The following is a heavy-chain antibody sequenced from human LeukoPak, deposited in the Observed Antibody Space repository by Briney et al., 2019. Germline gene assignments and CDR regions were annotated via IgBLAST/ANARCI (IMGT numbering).Heavy chain of an antibody. D-gene: IGHD6-19*01. J-gene: IGHJ4*02. Sequence: QSGGFLRLSCAASGFAFSTYGMQWVRQAPGKGLEWVAVISYDGKVKHYTDSVKGRFTISRDNSRNTLYLQMNSLETEDTALYYCAKEIHPRSSNGWPFDYWGQGTLVTVSS. CDR3: AKEIHPRSSNGWPFDY. CDR1: GFAFSTYG. CDR2: ISYDGKVK. V-gene: IGHV3-30*18.